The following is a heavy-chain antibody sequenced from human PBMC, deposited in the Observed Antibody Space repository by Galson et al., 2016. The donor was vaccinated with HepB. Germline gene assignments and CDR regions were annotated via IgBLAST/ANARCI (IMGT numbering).Heavy chain of an antibody. CDR2: VYYSGYT. CDR3: ASLGYWGGCTCSSTSFS. J-gene: IGHJ1*01. Sequence: ETLSLTCTVSGDSVTSGNYYWSWIRQPPGKGLEWIGYVYYSGYTNYNPALKSRVTVSSDTSKNKSSLTLSSVTAADTAVYFCASLGYWGGCTCSSTSFSWGQGTLVTVSS. D-gene: IGHD2-15*01. V-gene: IGHV4-61*01. CDR1: GDSVTSGNYY.